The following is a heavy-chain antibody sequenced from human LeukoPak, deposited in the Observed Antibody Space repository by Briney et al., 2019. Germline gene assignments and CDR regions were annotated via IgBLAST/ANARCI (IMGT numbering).Heavy chain of an antibody. D-gene: IGHD6-13*01. CDR3: ASRGGIAAADY. CDR1: GDSISGTNW. V-gene: IGHV4-4*02. CDR2: IYRSGST. J-gene: IGHJ4*02. Sequence: SETLSLTCAVSGDSISGTNWWSWVRQPPGKGLEWIGEIYRSGSTNYNPSLGSRVTISLDKSQNRFSLKLSSVTVADTAVYYCASRGGIAAADYWGQGTRVTVSS.